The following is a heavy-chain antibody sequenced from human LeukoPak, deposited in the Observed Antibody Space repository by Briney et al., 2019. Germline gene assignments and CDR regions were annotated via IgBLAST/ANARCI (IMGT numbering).Heavy chain of an antibody. Sequence: GGSLRLSCAASGFTFSSYAMSWVRQAPGKGLEWVADIGQDGRAKNHVDSVKGRFTISRDNAKNSLYLQMNSLRAEDTAVYYCSRGGTIFGVVMNGDAFDIWGQGTMVTVSS. CDR3: SRGGTIFGVVMNGDAFDI. CDR2: IGQDGRAK. V-gene: IGHV3-7*01. J-gene: IGHJ3*02. D-gene: IGHD3-3*01. CDR1: GFTFSSYA.